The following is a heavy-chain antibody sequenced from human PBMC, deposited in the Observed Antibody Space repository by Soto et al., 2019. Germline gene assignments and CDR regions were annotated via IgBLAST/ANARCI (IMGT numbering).Heavy chain of an antibody. J-gene: IGHJ4*02. V-gene: IGHV1-2*02. CDR2: INPNSGGT. Sequence: ASVKVSCKASGYTFTGYYMHWVRQAPGQGLEWMGWINPNSGGTNYAQKFQGRVTMTRDTSISTAYMELSRLRSDDTAVYYCARDYSITGYDFWSGSSTPPSDYWGQGTLVTVSS. D-gene: IGHD3-3*01. CDR1: GYTFTGYY. CDR3: ARDYSITGYDFWSGSSTPPSDY.